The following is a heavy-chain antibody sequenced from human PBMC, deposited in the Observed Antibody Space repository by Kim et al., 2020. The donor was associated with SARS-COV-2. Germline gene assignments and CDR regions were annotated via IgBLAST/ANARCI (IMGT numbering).Heavy chain of an antibody. CDR3: AKVGGGYSGYEDY. J-gene: IGHJ4*02. V-gene: IGHV3-9*01. D-gene: IGHD5-12*01. Sequence: YADSVKGRVTISRDNAKNSLYLQMNSLRAEDTALYYCAKVGGGYSGYEDYWGQGTLVTVSS.